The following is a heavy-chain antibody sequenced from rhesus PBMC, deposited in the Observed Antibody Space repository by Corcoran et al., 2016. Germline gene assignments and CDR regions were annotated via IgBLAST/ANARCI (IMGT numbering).Heavy chain of an antibody. CDR1: GGSISDYYY. CDR2: IYGNSAST. D-gene: IGHD6S26*01. CDR3: ARGVAATGRFVY. V-gene: IGHV4S9*01. Sequence: QVQLQESGPGLVKPSETLSLTCAVSGGSISDYYYWNWIRQPPGTGLEWIGNIYGNSASTYYNPSLKSRVTSSKATSKNLFFLNLSSVTAADTALYYCARGVAATGRFVYWGQGVLVTVSS. J-gene: IGHJ4*01.